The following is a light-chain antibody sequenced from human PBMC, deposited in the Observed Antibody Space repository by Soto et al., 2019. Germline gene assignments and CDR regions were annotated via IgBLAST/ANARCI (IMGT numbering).Light chain of an antibody. CDR2: WAS. V-gene: IGKV4-1*01. J-gene: IGKJ2*01. Sequence: DIVMTQSPDSLAVSLGERVTINCKSSQSVLYSSNNKNYLAWYQQKPGQPPKLLIYWASTRESGVPDRFSCSGSGTDFTLTISSLQAEDVAVYYCQQYYSTPRTVGQGTKLEIK. CDR1: QSVLYSSNNKNY. CDR3: QQYYSTPRT.